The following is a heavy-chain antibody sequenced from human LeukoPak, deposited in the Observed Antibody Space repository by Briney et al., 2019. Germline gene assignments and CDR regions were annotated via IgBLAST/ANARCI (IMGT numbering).Heavy chain of an antibody. Sequence: GGSLRLSFAASGLRFSGYAMHWVRQASGKGLEGVGRIGSKGNNYATAYGASVRGRFTISRDDSTNTTFLQMNSLKTEDTGVYYCTTKSATGDYWGQGTLVTVSS. CDR1: GLRFSGYA. CDR3: TTKSATGDY. CDR2: IGSKGNNYAT. V-gene: IGHV3-73*01. D-gene: IGHD3-9*01. J-gene: IGHJ4*02.